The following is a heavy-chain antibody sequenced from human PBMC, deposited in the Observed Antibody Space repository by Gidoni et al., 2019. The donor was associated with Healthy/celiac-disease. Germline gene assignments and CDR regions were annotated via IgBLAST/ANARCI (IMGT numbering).Heavy chain of an antibody. J-gene: IGHJ4*02. CDR1: GFTCSSNY. V-gene: IGHV3-66*02. D-gene: IGHD3-22*01. CDR3: GVGGGGGTDYYDSSGYYNFDY. CDR2: IYRVGRT. Sequence: VQLVESGGGLVQPGGSLRLSCAASGFTCSSNYMSWVRQAPGKGLGGVPFIYRVGRTSNATPVKGGFPISRENSKNTLYIKKNRLGGGDTAFYSGGVGGGGGTDYYDSSGYYNFDYWGQGTLVTVSS.